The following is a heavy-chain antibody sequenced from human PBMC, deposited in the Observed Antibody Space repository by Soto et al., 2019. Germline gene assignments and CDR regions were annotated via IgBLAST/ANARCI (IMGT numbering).Heavy chain of an antibody. V-gene: IGHV3-23*01. CDR1: GFTFSTYA. Sequence: EVQVLESGGGLVQPGGSLRLSCAASGFTFSTYAMSWVRQAPVKGLEWVSGISGSGGSTYYADSVKGRFTISRDNSKKTLFLQMSSLRAEDTAVYFCAKGGAAAGMGYFDLWGRGTLVTVSS. CDR2: ISGSGGST. CDR3: AKGGAAAGMGYFDL. J-gene: IGHJ2*01. D-gene: IGHD6-13*01.